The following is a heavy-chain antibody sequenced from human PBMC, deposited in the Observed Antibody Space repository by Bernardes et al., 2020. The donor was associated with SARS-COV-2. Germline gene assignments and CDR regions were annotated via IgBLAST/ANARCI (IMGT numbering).Heavy chain of an antibody. CDR2: INRDGNDK. D-gene: IGHD3-16*01. V-gene: IGHV3-7*03. Sequence: GSLRLSCPASGFTFSNSWLSWVRQSPSRGLEWVAKINRDGNDKYYRDSVKGRFIIARDNSKSSLYLEMNSLRVEDTGVYYCVKDKGDGSFDYWGRGTLVTVS. CDR1: GFTFSNSW. J-gene: IGHJ4*02. CDR3: VKDKGDGSFDY.